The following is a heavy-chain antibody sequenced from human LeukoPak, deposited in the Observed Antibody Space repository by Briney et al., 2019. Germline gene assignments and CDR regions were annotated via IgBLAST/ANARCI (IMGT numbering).Heavy chain of an antibody. Sequence: SETLSLTCTVSGGSISSSSYYWGWIRQPPGKGLEWIGSIYYSGSTYYNPSLKSRVTISVDTSKNQFSLKLSSVTAADTAVYYCAGLNTALRGYYYYYGMDVWGQGTTVTASS. CDR2: IYYSGST. V-gene: IGHV4-39*01. D-gene: IGHD5-18*01. J-gene: IGHJ6*02. CDR3: AGLNTALRGYYYYYGMDV. CDR1: GGSISSSSYY.